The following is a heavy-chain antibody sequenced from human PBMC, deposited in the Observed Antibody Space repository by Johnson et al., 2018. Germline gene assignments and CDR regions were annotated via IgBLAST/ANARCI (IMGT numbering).Heavy chain of an antibody. CDR2: MNPNRGNT. CDR3: AVPDYGGNSGRRTYYYYYGMDV. Sequence: QVQLVESGAEVQKXGSSXKVXCKASGGTFSRYDINWVRPATGQGLEWMGWMNPNRGNTGSAPKFQGRVPMTRNTSLSTAYMELSSLRSEDTAVYYCAVPDYGGNSGRRTYYYYYGMDVWGQGTTVTVSS. D-gene: IGHD4-23*01. CDR1: GGTFSRYD. J-gene: IGHJ6*02. V-gene: IGHV1-8*01.